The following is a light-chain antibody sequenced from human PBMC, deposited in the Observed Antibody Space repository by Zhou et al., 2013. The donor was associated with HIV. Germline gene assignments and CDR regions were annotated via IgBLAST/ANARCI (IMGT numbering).Light chain of an antibody. CDR2: AAS. CDR1: QDIISY. CDR3: QQSYSTPIT. J-gene: IGKJ5*01. Sequence: DIQLTQSPSFLSASVGDRVTITCRASQDIISYLAWYQQKPGKAPKLLIYAASSLQSGVSSRFSGSGSGTDFTLTISSLQPEDFATYYCQQSYSTPITFGQGTRLEIK. V-gene: IGKV1-39*01.